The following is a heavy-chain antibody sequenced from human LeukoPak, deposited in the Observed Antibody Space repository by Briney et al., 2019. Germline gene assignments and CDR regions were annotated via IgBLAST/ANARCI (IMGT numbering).Heavy chain of an antibody. D-gene: IGHD6-19*01. J-gene: IGHJ4*02. CDR3: ARGNGWDY. CDR2: IYYGGST. Sequence: PLETLSLTCTVSGGSISNYYWNWIRQPLGKGLELIGYIYYGGSTNYNPSLKSRVTISVDTSKNQFSLKLSSVTAADTAVYYCARGNGWDYWGQGTLVTVSS. V-gene: IGHV4-59*01. CDR1: GGSISNYY.